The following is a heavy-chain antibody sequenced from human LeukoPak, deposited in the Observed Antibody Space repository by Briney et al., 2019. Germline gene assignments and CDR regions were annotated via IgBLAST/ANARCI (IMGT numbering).Heavy chain of an antibody. V-gene: IGHV4-30-2*01. Sequence: SETLSLTCTVSHGSISSAGYYWSWIRQPPGKGLEWIGYVYHTGTTYHNPSLKSRVTISVDRSNNQLSLKLSSVTAEDTAVYYCARSAYIAAPGDYWGQGTLVTVSS. CDR1: HGSISSAGYY. CDR3: ARSAYIAAPGDY. D-gene: IGHD6-13*01. CDR2: VYHTGTT. J-gene: IGHJ4*02.